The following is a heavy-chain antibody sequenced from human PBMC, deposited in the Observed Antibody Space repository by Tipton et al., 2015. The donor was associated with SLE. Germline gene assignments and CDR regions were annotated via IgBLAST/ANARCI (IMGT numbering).Heavy chain of an antibody. V-gene: IGHV4-38-2*01. CDR3: ARRGYWLDAFGL. D-gene: IGHD3-3*01. Sequence: GLVKPSETLSLTCGVSGYSISSGDYWGWIRQPPGKGLEWIGSDHHSGANYRNPSLKSRLTISLDTSKNQFSLKVTSVTAADTAVYYCARRGYWLDAFGLWGQGTMVTVSS. CDR1: GYSISSGDY. CDR2: DHHSGAN. J-gene: IGHJ3*01.